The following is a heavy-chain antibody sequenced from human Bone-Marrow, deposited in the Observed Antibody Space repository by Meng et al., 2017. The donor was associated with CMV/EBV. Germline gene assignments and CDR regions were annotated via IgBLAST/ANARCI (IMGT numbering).Heavy chain of an antibody. CDR3: ARNGQKTGTPSNY. V-gene: IGHV3-48*03. CDR2: ISTSGSTM. J-gene: IGHJ4*02. D-gene: IGHD1-1*01. CDR1: GFTFSNYE. Sequence: GGSLRLSCAASGFTFSNYEMNWVRQAPGQGLEWVSYISTSGSTMYYADSVKGRFTVSRDNAKNSLYLQMNSLRAEDTAVYYCARNGQKTGTPSNYWGQGTLVT.